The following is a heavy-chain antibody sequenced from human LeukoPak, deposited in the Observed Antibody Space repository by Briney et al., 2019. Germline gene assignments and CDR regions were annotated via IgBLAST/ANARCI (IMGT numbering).Heavy chain of an antibody. D-gene: IGHD3-16*02. J-gene: IGHJ4*02. CDR3: AKDITFGGVILYYFDY. CDR1: GFTFSSYG. V-gene: IGHV3-23*01. Sequence: GGSLRLSCAASGFTFSSYGMSWVRQAPGKGLEWVSAISGSGGSTYYADSVKGRFTISRDNSKNTLYLQMNSLRAEDTAVYYCAKDITFGGVILYYFDYWGQGTLVTVSS. CDR2: ISGSGGST.